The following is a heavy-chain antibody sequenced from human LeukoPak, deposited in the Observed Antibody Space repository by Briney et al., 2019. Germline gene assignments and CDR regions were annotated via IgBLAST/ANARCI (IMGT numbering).Heavy chain of an antibody. CDR3: AKMTDTRYDSRGSIFDN. J-gene: IGHJ4*02. V-gene: IGHV3-7*03. CDR1: GFTVSHYG. Sequence: PGGSLRLSCVAAGFTVSHYGIHWVRQAPGKGLEWVANMKQDGSNTYYVDSVKGRFTISRDNAKNSLSLQMNSLRAEDTAVYYCAKMTDTRYDSRGSIFDNWGQGTLVTVSS. CDR2: MKQDGSNT. D-gene: IGHD3-22*01.